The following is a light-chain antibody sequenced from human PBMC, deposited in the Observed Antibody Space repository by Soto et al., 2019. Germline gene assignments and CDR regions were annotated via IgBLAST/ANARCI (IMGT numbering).Light chain of an antibody. Sequence: DIQMTQSPTSLSASVGDRVTITCRASQSIISYLNWYQQNPGKAPNLLIYAASSLQSGVPSRFSGSGSGTDFTLTISSLQPEDFATYYCQQSYSTPLTFGGGTRLEIK. J-gene: IGKJ5*01. CDR2: AAS. CDR1: QSIISY. V-gene: IGKV1-39*01. CDR3: QQSYSTPLT.